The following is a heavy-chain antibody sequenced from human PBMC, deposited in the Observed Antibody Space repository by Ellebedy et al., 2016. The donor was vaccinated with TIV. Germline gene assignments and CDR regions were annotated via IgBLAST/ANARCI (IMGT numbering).Heavy chain of an antibody. Sequence: GESLKISCAASGFSFSTYAMSWVRQAPGKGLEWVSFISGRAGDTYYADSVKGRFTISRDSSKNTVYLQMNSLRAEDTAVYYCARDLRMYYCDYWGQGTLVTVSS. CDR3: ARDLRMYYCDY. V-gene: IGHV3-23*01. J-gene: IGHJ4*02. CDR1: GFSFSTYA. CDR2: ISGRAGDT.